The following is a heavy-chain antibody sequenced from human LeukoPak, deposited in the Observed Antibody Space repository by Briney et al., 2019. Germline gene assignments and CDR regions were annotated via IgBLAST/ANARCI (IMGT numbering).Heavy chain of an antibody. CDR1: GFTFSSYW. D-gene: IGHD3-22*01. CDR3: ARTYYYDSSGYSNPGGY. J-gene: IGHJ4*02. Sequence: PGGSLRLSCAASGFTFSSYWMSWVRQAPGKGLEWVANIKQDGSEKYYADSVKGRFTISRDNSKNTLCLQMNSLRAEDTAVYYCARTYYYDSSGYSNPGGYWGQGTLVTVSS. V-gene: IGHV3-7*01. CDR2: IKQDGSEK.